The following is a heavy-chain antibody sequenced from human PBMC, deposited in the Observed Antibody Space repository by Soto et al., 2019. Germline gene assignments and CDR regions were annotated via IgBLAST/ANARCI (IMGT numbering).Heavy chain of an antibody. J-gene: IGHJ4*02. V-gene: IGHV3-23*01. CDR3: ALTGGQREQWLVPFDY. CDR2: ISGSGGST. Sequence: GGSLRLSCAASGFTFSSYAMSWVRQAPGKGLEWVSAISGSGGSTYYADSVKGRFTISRDNSKNTLYLQMNSLRAEDTAVYYCALTGGQREQWLVPFDYWGQGTLVTVSS. D-gene: IGHD6-19*01. CDR1: GFTFSSYA.